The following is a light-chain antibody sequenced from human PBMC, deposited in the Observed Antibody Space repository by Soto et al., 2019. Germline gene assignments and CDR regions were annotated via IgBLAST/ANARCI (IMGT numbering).Light chain of an antibody. CDR3: SSYTSDNRDYV. CDR1: SSDVGAYTS. Sequence: QSVLTQPASVSGSPGQSITISCTGTSSDVGAYTSVSWYQHHPGKAPKVIIYEVNKRPSGISNRFSGSKSVNTASLTISGLQPDDEAHYYCSSYTSDNRDYVFGTGTKVTV. CDR2: EVN. V-gene: IGLV2-14*01. J-gene: IGLJ1*01.